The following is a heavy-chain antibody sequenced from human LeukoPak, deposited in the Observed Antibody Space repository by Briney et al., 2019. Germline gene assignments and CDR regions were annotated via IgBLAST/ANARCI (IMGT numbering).Heavy chain of an antibody. D-gene: IGHD4-11*01. CDR2: INSDGSST. Sequence: GGSLRLSCAASGFTFIKHWMHWVRQVPGKGLVWVSRINSDGSSTSYADSVKGRFTISRDNAKNTLYLQMNSLRAEDTAVHYCARATSYSNYGMDVWGQGTTVTVSS. J-gene: IGHJ6*02. V-gene: IGHV3-74*01. CDR3: ARATSYSNYGMDV. CDR1: GFTFIKHW.